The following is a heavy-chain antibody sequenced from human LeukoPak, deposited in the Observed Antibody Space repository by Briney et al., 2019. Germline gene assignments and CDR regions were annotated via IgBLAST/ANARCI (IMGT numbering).Heavy chain of an antibody. CDR1: GFTFSSYG. J-gene: IGHJ6*03. V-gene: IGHV3-30*02. Sequence: PGGSLRLSCAASGFTFSSYGMHWVRQAPGKGLEWVAFIQYDGSNKYYADSVKGRFTISRDNAKNSLYLQMDSLRVEDTAVYYCARDPYSGNYGPYYYYYMDVWGKGTTVTVSS. CDR3: ARDPYSGNYGPYYYYYMDV. D-gene: IGHD1-26*01. CDR2: IQYDGSNK.